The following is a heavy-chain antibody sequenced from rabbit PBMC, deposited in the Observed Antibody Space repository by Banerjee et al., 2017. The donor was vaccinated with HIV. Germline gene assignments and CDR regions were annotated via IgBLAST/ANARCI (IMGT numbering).Heavy chain of an antibody. CDR2: IYSGSSGNT. Sequence: QEQLEESGGGLVKPGASLTLTCKASGFSVSSSYWICWVRQAPGKGLEWIACIYSGSSGNTYYASWAKGRFTISKSSSTTVTLQMTSLTAADTATYFCARGMAYGGSNGDTCFNLWGPGTLVTVS. J-gene: IGHJ4*01. V-gene: IGHV1S45*01. CDR1: GFSVSSSYW. CDR3: ARGMAYGGSNGDTCFNL. D-gene: IGHD4-2*01.